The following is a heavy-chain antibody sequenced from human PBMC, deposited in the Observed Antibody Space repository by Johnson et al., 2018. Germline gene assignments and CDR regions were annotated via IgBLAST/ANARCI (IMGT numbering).Heavy chain of an antibody. CDR1: GFTFSSYW. CDR3: ARGVHCGGDCSSWGAFDI. Sequence: EVQLLESGGGLVQPGGSLRLSCAASGFTFSSYWMSWVRQAPGKGLEWVADLKQDGGEKYYVDSVKGRFTISKDNTKNSLYLHMNSLRDDDPAVYSRARGVHCGGDCSSWGAFDIWGQGTMVTVSS. V-gene: IGHV3-7*01. D-gene: IGHD2-21*02. J-gene: IGHJ3*02. CDR2: LKQDGGEK.